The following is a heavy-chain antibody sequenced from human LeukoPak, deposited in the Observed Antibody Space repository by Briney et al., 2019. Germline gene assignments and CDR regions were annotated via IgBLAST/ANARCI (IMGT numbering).Heavy chain of an antibody. CDR1: GFTVSNNY. D-gene: IGHD4-17*01. CDR3: AKGVTTVRIYYHGMDV. J-gene: IGHJ6*02. Sequence: GGSLRLSCAASGFTVSNNYMGRVRQAPGKGLEWVSLISGSGDSRYYADSVKGRFTISRDNAKNTLWLQMNSLRAEDTAVYYCAKGVTTVRIYYHGMDVWGQGTTVTVSS. CDR2: ISGSGDSR. V-gene: IGHV3-23*01.